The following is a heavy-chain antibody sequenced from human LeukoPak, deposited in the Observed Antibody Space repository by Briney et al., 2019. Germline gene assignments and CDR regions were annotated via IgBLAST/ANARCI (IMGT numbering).Heavy chain of an antibody. CDR2: IYYSGST. CDR3: ARTYGEYYYYYMDV. Sequence: PSETLSLTCTVSGGSISSGGYSWSWIRQPPGEGLEWIGYIYYSGSTYYNPSLKSRVTISVDTSKNQFPLKLSSVTAADTAVYYCARTYGEYYYYYMDVWGKGTTVTVFS. CDR1: GGSISSGGYS. J-gene: IGHJ6*03. D-gene: IGHD3-10*01. V-gene: IGHV4-30-4*07.